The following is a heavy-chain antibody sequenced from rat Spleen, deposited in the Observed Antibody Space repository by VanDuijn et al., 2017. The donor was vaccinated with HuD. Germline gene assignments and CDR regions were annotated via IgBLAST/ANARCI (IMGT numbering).Heavy chain of an antibody. CDR3: ARLPNRYNYGGVFDY. V-gene: IGHV5-25*01. J-gene: IGHJ2*01. CDR1: GFTFSNYD. Sequence: EVQLVESGGGLVQPGRSLKLSCAASGFTFSNYDMAWVRQAPTKGLEWVAYISTGGGSTYYRDSVKGRFTISRDNAKSTLYLQMNSLRSEDTATYYCARLPNRYNYGGVFDYWGQGVMVTVSS. CDR2: ISTGGGST. D-gene: IGHD1-5*01.